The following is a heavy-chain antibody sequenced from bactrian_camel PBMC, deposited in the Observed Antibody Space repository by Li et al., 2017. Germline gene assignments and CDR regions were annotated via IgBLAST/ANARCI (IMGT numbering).Heavy chain of an antibody. CDR1: GNIEGSDC. CDR2: IDIDGGS. J-gene: IGHJ4*01. D-gene: IGHD1*01. Sequence: HVQLVESGGASVQAGGSLTLSCAASGNIEGSDCMGWFRQPPGKQREAVARIDIDGGSSYADSVKGRFTVSKDNAKNTLYLQMNSLKTEDTAMYYCAKGWSVVEAPQGQGTQVTVS. V-gene: IGHV3S53*01.